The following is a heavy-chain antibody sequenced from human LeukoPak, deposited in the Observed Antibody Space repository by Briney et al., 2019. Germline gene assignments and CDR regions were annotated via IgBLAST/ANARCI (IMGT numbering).Heavy chain of an antibody. CDR2: ITWSGGST. CDR1: GFTFDDYG. CDR3: ARDSRVITFGGVIVYFDY. V-gene: IGHV3-20*04. J-gene: IGHJ4*02. D-gene: IGHD3-16*02. Sequence: GGSLRLSCAASGFTFDDYGMSWVRQAPGKGLEWVSGITWSGGSTGYADSVKGRFTISRDNAKNSLYLQMTSLRAEDTALYYCARDSRVITFGGVIVYFDYWGQGTLVTVSS.